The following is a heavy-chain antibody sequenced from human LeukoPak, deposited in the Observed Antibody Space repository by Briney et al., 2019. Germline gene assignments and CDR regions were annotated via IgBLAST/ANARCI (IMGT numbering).Heavy chain of an antibody. V-gene: IGHV5-51*01. CDR3: SRGGNCRSTRRQWGCFYI. CDR1: GSSFTSYW. D-gene: IGHD2-2*01. CDR2: IYPGDSDT. Sequence: GGSLQISCKGSGSSFTSYWIGWVRQMPGKGLEGMGIIYPGDSDTRYSPSFQGQVTISADKSISAAYLQWSSLKASDTAIYYCSRGGNCRSTRRQWGCFYIRGQRTMVTVSS. J-gene: IGHJ3*02.